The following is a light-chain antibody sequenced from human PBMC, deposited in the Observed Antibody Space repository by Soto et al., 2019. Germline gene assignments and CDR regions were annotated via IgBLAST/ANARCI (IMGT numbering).Light chain of an antibody. Sequence: QSALTQPASVSGSPGQSITISCAGTSSDVGGYNYVSWYQQHPGKVPRLIISDVNKRPSGVSDRFSGSKSGNTASLAISGVQGEDEADYYCASFTRSVTVVFGGGTQLTVL. J-gene: IGLJ2*01. V-gene: IGLV2-14*03. CDR1: SSDVGGYNY. CDR3: ASFTRSVTVV. CDR2: DVN.